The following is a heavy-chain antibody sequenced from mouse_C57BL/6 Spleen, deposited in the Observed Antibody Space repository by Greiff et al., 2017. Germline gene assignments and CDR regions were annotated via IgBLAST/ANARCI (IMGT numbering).Heavy chain of an antibody. CDR1: GYTFTSYW. J-gene: IGHJ4*01. V-gene: IGHV1-61*01. CDR2: IYPSDSET. Sequence: QVQLKQPGAELVRPGSSVKLSCKASGYTFTSYWMDWVKQRPGQGLEWIGNIYPSDSETHYNQKFKDKATLTVDKSSSTAYMQLSSLTSEDSAVYYCAREGYYAMYYWGQGTSVTVSA. CDR3: AREGYYAMYY.